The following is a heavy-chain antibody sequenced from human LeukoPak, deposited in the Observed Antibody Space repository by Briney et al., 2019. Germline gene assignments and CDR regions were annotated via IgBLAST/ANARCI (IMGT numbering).Heavy chain of an antibody. CDR2: IYHSGST. J-gene: IGHJ4*02. Sequence: SETLSLTCTVSGYSISSGYYWGWIRQPPGKGLEWIGSIYHSGSTYYNPSLKSRVTISVDTSKNQFSLKLSSVTAADTAVYYCATDSSGYYGYFDYWGQGTLVTVSS. CDR1: GYSISSGYY. CDR3: ATDSSGYYGYFDY. D-gene: IGHD3-22*01. V-gene: IGHV4-38-2*02.